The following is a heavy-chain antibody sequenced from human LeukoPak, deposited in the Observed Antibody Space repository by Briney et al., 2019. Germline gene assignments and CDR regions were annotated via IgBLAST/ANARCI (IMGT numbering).Heavy chain of an antibody. Sequence: PSETLSLTCAVYGGSFSGYYWSWIRQPPGKGLEWVSAISGSGGSTYYADSVKGRFTISRDNSKNTLYLQMNSLRAEDTAVYYCAKGPRRGRILRFLEWLFPFDYWGQGTLVTVSS. D-gene: IGHD3-3*01. V-gene: IGHV3-23*01. CDR1: GGSFSGYY. J-gene: IGHJ4*02. CDR2: ISGSGGST. CDR3: AKGPRRGRILRFLEWLFPFDY.